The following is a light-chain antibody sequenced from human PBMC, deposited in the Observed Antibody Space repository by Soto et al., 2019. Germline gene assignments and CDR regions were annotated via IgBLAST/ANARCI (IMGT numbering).Light chain of an antibody. CDR1: QRVSSY. CDR3: QHRSNWPLT. V-gene: IGKV3-11*01. J-gene: IGKJ4*01. CDR2: DAS. Sequence: ETVLTQSPATMSLSTGERATVSCRASQRVSSYLAWYQQKPGQAPSLLHADASNRATGIPARFSGSGSGTDFTLTISSLAPEDFAVYYCQHRSNWPLTFGGGTKVEIK.